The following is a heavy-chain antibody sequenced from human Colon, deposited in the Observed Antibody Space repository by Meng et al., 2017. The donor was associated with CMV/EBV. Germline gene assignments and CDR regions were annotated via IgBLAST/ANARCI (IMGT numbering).Heavy chain of an antibody. CDR1: GGSISSGGYY. CDR2: IYYSGST. D-gene: IGHD1-26*01. CDR3: ARDTVGSVDY. Sequence: LTCTVSGGSISSGGYYWSWIRQNPGKGLEWIGYIYYSGSTYYNPSLKSRVTISVDTSKNQFSLKLSSVTAADTAVYYCARDTVGSVDYWGQGTLVTVSS. J-gene: IGHJ4*02. V-gene: IGHV4-31*03.